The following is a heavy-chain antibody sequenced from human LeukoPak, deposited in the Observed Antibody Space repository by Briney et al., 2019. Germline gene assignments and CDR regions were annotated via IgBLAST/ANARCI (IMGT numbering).Heavy chain of an antibody. V-gene: IGHV1-18*01. D-gene: IGHD4-11*01. J-gene: IGHJ6*03. CDR1: GYTFTSYG. CDR2: ISAYNGNT. Sequence: GASVKVSCKASGYTFTSYGISWVRQAPGQGLEWMGWISAYNGNTNYAQKLQGRVTITTDTSTSTAYMELRSLRSDDTAVYYCARVPPITVTTGYYYYYMDVWGKGTTVTVSS. CDR3: ARVPPITVTTGYYYYYMDV.